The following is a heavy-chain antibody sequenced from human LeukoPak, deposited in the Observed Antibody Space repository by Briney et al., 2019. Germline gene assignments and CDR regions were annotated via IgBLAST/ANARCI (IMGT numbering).Heavy chain of an antibody. Sequence: ASVRVSCKASGYTFTSYDINWVRQATGQGLEWMGWMNPNSGNTGYAQKCQGRVTMTRNTSISTAHMELSSLRSEDTAVYYCARDGYNYFPNDAFDIWGQGTMVTVSS. CDR3: ARDGYNYFPNDAFDI. CDR2: MNPNSGNT. V-gene: IGHV1-8*01. J-gene: IGHJ3*02. CDR1: GYTFTSYD. D-gene: IGHD5-24*01.